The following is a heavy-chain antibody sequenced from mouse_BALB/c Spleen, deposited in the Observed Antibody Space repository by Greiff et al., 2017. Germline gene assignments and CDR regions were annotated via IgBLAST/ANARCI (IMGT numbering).Heavy chain of an antibody. CDR3: ARYQYYYGYFFAY. CDR2: ISDGGSYT. Sequence: EVQLVESGAGLVKPGGSLKISCAASGFTLSDYCMYWVRQTPEKRLEWVGTISDGGSYTYYPDSVKGRFTISRDNAKNNLYLQMSSLKSENTAMYYCARYQYYYGYFFAYWGQGTLVTVSA. CDR1: GFTLSDYC. J-gene: IGHJ3*01. V-gene: IGHV5-4*02. D-gene: IGHD1-2*01.